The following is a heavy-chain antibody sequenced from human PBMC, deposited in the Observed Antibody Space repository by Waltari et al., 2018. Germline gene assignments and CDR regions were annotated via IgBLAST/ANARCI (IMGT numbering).Heavy chain of an antibody. V-gene: IGHV1-69*05. CDR1: GGTFSSYA. D-gene: IGHD2-8*01. J-gene: IGHJ6*03. CDR3: ARGSDCTNGVCYSYYYMDV. Sequence: QVQLVQSGAEVKKPGSSVKVSCKASGGTFSSYAISWVRQAPGQGLEWMGGNSPIFGTANYAQKFQGRVTITTDESTSTAYMELSSLRSEDTAVYYCARGSDCTNGVCYSYYYMDVWGKGTTVTVSS. CDR2: NSPIFGTA.